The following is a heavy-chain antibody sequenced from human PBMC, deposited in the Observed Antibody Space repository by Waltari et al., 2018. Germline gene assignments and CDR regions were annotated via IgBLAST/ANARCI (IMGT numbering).Heavy chain of an antibody. J-gene: IGHJ4*02. V-gene: IGHV4-38-2*01. CDR2: IYHSGST. Sequence: QVQLQESGPGLVKPSETLSLTCAVSGYSISSGYYWGWIRQPPGKGLEWIGSIYHSGSTYYNPALKSRVTIPVDTSKNQFALKLSSLTAADTAVYYWARAGGLPGYFDYWGQGTLVTVSS. CDR1: GYSISSGYY. CDR3: ARAGGLPGYFDY. D-gene: IGHD4-17*01.